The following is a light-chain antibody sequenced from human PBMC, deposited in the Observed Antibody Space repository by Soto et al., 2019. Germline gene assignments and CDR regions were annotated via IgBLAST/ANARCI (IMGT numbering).Light chain of an antibody. CDR1: QGGRDD. V-gene: IGKV1-6*01. CDR2: SAS. J-gene: IGKJ4*01. Sequence: IQMTQSPSSLSASVGDRVTITCRASQGGRDDVGWYQQKPGKAPKLLIYSASTLQRGVPSRFSGSGSCTDFTLTISGLQPEVFATYSSLQESNYPLTFGGGTKVEIK. CDR3: LQESNYPLT.